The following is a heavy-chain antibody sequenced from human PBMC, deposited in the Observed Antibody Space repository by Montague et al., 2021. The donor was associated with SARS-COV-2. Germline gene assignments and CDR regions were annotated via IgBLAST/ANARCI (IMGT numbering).Heavy chain of an antibody. Sequence: SVKVSCKASGYPSSSYGISWVRQAPGQGLEWMGWISAYNGNTNYAQKLQGRVTMTTEKSTSTAYMELRSLRSDDTALYYCARVKWLRLDYWGQGTLVTVSS. CDR2: ISAYNGNT. D-gene: IGHD5-12*01. CDR1: GYPSSSYG. V-gene: IGHV1-18*01. CDR3: ARVKWLRLDY. J-gene: IGHJ4*02.